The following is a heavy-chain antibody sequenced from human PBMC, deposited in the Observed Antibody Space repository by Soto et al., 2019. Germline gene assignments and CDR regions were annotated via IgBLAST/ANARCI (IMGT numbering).Heavy chain of an antibody. Sequence: QVQLVQSGAEVKKPGASVKVSCKSSGYPFNTHYLHWVRQAPGQGLEWMGMIHPSGGGSTYAQKFMGRVTMTMDTSTSTAFMELTSLRSADTAVYYFAREGHIAVVTESFDSWGQGTLVTVSS. J-gene: IGHJ4*02. D-gene: IGHD2-21*02. CDR1: GYPFNTHY. CDR3: AREGHIAVVTESFDS. V-gene: IGHV1-46*02. CDR2: IHPSGGGS.